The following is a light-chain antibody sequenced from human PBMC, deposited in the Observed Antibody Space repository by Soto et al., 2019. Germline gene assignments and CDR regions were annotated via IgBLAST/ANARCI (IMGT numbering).Light chain of an antibody. CDR1: RRDVGNYDF. CDR2: DVH. J-gene: IGLJ1*01. CDR3: CSYAGSYSYV. Sequence: QSALTQPRSVSGSPGQSVAISGTGTRRDVGNYDFVSWYQQHPGKAPKLMIYDVHKRPSGVPDRFSASKSGNTASLTISGLQAEDEADYYCCSYAGSYSYVFGTGTKVTVL. V-gene: IGLV2-11*01.